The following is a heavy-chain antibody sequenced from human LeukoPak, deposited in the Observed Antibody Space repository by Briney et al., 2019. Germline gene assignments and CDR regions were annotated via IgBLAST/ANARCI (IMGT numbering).Heavy chain of an antibody. J-gene: IGHJ6*02. CDR2: IYYSGST. D-gene: IGHD3-10*01. CDR1: GVSISSYY. V-gene: IGHV4-59*08. CDR3: ARAWFPYGMDV. Sequence: SETLSLTCTVSGVSISSYYWSWIRQPPGKGLEWIGYIYYSGSTNYNPSLKSRVTISVDTSKNQFSLKLSSVTAADTAVYYCARAWFPYGMDVWGQGTTVTASS.